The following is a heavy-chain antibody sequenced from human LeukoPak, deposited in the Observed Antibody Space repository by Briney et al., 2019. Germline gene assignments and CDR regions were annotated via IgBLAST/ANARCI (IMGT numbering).Heavy chain of an antibody. CDR2: ISYDGSNK. CDR1: GFTFSSYA. D-gene: IGHD3-22*01. J-gene: IGHJ3*02. Sequence: PGGSLRLSCAASGFTFSSYAMHWVRQAPGKGLEWVAVISYDGSNKYYADSVKGRFTISRDNSKNTLYLQMNSLRAEDTAVYYCARESITMIVVVIHGAFDIWGQGTMVTVSS. V-gene: IGHV3-30-3*01. CDR3: ARESITMIVVVIHGAFDI.